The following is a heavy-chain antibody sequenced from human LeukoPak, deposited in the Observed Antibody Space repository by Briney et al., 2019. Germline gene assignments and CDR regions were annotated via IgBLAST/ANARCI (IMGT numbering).Heavy chain of an antibody. CDR1: GYSFTSYW. V-gene: IGHV5-51*01. D-gene: IGHD5-12*01. CDR3: ARKRIVATTYFDY. Sequence: GESLKISCKGSGYSFTSYWIGWVRQMPGKGLEWMGIIYPGYSDTRYRPSFQGQVTISADKSISTAYLQWSSLKASDTAMYYCARKRIVATTYFDYWGQGTLVTVSS. CDR2: IYPGYSDT. J-gene: IGHJ4*02.